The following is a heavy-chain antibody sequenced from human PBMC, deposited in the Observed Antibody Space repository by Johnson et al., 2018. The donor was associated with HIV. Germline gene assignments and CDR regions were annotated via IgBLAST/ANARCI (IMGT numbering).Heavy chain of an antibody. CDR3: ARAKIFCSGGRCSLDAFDI. J-gene: IGHJ3*02. Sequence: VQLVESGGGVVRPGGSLRLSCAASGFTFDDYGMSWVRQAPGKGLEWVSGINWNGGSTGYADSVKGRFTISRDNVQNSLYLQMNSLRAEDTALYYCARAKIFCSGGRCSLDAFDIWGQGTMVTVSS. D-gene: IGHD2-15*01. CDR1: GFTFDDYG. CDR2: INWNGGST. V-gene: IGHV3-20*04.